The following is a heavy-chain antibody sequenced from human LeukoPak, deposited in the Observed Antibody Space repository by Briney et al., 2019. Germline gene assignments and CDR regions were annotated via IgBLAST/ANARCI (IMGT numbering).Heavy chain of an antibody. D-gene: IGHD1-26*01. Sequence: GGSLRLFCAASGFTFSSYSMNWVRQAPGKGLEWVSYISSSSTIYYADSVKGRFTISRDNAKNSLYLQMNSLRAEDTAVYYCAIIRPSVGAGDYWGQGTLVAVSS. V-gene: IGHV3-48*04. CDR2: ISSSSTI. CDR1: GFTFSSYS. CDR3: AIIRPSVGAGDY. J-gene: IGHJ4*02.